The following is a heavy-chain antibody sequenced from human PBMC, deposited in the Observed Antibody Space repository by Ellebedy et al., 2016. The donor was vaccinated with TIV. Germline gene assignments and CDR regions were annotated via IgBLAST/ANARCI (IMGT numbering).Heavy chain of an antibody. CDR1: GYTFTSYG. Sequence: ASVKVSXXASGYTFTSYGISWVRQAPGQGFEWMGWISAYNGNTNYAQKLQGRVTMTTDTSTSTAYMELRSLRSDDTAVYYCARDPFRSGYYDYYYYGMDVWGQGTTVTVSS. CDR2: ISAYNGNT. D-gene: IGHD3-3*01. J-gene: IGHJ6*02. V-gene: IGHV1-18*01. CDR3: ARDPFRSGYYDYYYYGMDV.